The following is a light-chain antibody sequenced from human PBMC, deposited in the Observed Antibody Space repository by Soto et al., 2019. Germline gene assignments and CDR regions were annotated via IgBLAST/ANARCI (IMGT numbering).Light chain of an antibody. J-gene: IGKJ4*01. Sequence: DIQMTQSPSTLSASVVDRVTITCRASQSISSWLAWYQEKPGKAPKLLIYKASTLESGVPSRFSGSGSGTEFTLTISSLQPDDFATYYCQQYNSVSLLTFGGGPKVDIK. V-gene: IGKV1-5*03. CDR1: QSISSW. CDR2: KAS. CDR3: QQYNSVSLLT.